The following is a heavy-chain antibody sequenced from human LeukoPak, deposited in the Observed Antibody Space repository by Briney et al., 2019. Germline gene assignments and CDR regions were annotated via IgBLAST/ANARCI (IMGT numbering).Heavy chain of an antibody. V-gene: IGHV3-23*01. J-gene: IGHJ4*02. CDR2: ISGSGGST. Sequence: GGSLRLSCAASGFTFSSYAMSWVRQAPGKGLEWVSAISGSGGSTYYADSVKGRFTISRDNSKNTLYLQMNSLRAEDTAVYHCAKGDIVVVPAANDYWGQGTLVTVSS. D-gene: IGHD2-2*01. CDR3: AKGDIVVVPAANDY. CDR1: GFTFSSYA.